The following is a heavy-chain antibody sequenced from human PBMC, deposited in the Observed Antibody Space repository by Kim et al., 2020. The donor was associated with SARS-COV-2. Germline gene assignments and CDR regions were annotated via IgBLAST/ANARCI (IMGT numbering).Heavy chain of an antibody. CDR1: GVSISSGGYY. CDR3: ARSLDGYNFAY. J-gene: IGHJ4*02. D-gene: IGHD5-12*01. CDR2: IYYSGST. Sequence: SETLSLTCSVSGVSISSGGYYWSWIRQHPGKGLEWIGYIYYSGSTYYNPSLKSLLAISVDTSKNHFSLNLTSVTAADTAVYYCARSLDGYNFAYWGQGTLVTVSS. V-gene: IGHV4-31*01.